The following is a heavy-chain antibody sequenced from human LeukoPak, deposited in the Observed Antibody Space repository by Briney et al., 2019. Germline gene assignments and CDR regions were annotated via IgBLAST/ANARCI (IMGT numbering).Heavy chain of an antibody. CDR1: GGSISRSSYY. V-gene: IGHV4-39*01. J-gene: IGHJ4*02. D-gene: IGHD1-14*01. CDR2: LYNTETT. CDR3: ARHPTLTSGGNFDY. Sequence: PSETLSLTCSVSGGSISRSSYYWGRIRQPPGKGLEWIGSLYNTETTYYNPSLQSQVTISVDTSKNPLSLKLSSVTAADTAVYYCARHPTLTSGGNFDYWGQGTLVTVSS.